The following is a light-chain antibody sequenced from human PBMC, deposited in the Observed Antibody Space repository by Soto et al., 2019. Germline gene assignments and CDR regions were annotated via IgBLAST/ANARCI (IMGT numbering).Light chain of an antibody. CDR3: QHYNNWPPYT. CDR1: QSVSSN. Sequence: EVVMTQSPATLSVSPGERATLSCRASQSVSSNLVWYQQKPGQAPRLLIYGASTRATGIPARFSGSGSGTEFTLTFSSLQSEDFAVYYCQHYNNWPPYTFGQGTKLEIK. CDR2: GAS. J-gene: IGKJ2*01. V-gene: IGKV3-15*01.